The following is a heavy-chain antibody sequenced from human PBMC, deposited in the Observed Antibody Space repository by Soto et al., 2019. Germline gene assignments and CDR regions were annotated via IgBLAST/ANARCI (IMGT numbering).Heavy chain of an antibody. CDR2: IYYSGST. D-gene: IGHD2-2*01. CDR3: ARHRRSYAADAFDI. V-gene: IGHV4-39*01. J-gene: IGHJ3*02. Sequence: GWIRQPPGKGLEWIGSIYYSGSTYYNPSLKSRVTISVDTSKNQFSLKLSSVTAADTAVYYCARHRRSYAADAFDIWGQGTMVTVSS.